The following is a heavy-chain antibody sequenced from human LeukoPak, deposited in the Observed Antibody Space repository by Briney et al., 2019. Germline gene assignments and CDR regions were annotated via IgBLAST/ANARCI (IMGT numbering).Heavy chain of an antibody. D-gene: IGHD3-16*02. CDR1: GVPFSGYY. J-gene: IGHJ5*02. Sequence: PWETLSLTCAVSGVPFSGYYWSWIRQPPGKGLEWVGEINHSGTTNYNPSLKSRVTISLDTSKNQFSLKLSSVPAAATAVYYCARGPLGNRFDPWGQGTLVTVSS. V-gene: IGHV4-34*01. CDR2: INHSGTT. CDR3: ARGPLGNRFDP.